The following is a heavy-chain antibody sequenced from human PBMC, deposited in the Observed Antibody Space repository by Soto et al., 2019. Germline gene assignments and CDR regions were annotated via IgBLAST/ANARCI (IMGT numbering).Heavy chain of an antibody. V-gene: IGHV4-30-2*01. Sequence: QVQLQESGSGLVKPSQTLSLTCAVSGGSISSGGYSWSWIRQPPGKGLEWIGYFYHSGGTFYNPSPKSRVTISVDRSKNQCSMKLCSVTAADTAVYYCARGQVVAAQHWGQGTLVTGSS. D-gene: IGHD2-15*01. CDR1: GGSISSGGYS. CDR2: FYHSGGT. CDR3: ARGQVVAAQH. J-gene: IGHJ4*02.